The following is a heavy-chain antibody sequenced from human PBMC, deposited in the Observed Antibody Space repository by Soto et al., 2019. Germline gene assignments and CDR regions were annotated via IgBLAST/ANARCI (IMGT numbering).Heavy chain of an antibody. CDR3: ARECGYCGGDWGGPAVAMDV. V-gene: IGHV1-69*12. D-gene: IGHD2-21*02. CDR2: IIPIFGTA. J-gene: IGHJ6*02. CDR1: GGTFSSYA. Sequence: QVQLVQSGAEVKKPGSSVKVSCKASGGTFSSYAISWVRQAPGQGLEWMGGIIPIFGTANYAQKFQGRVTITADESTSTAYMELSSLRSEDTAVYYCARECGYCGGDWGGPAVAMDVWGQGTTVTVSS.